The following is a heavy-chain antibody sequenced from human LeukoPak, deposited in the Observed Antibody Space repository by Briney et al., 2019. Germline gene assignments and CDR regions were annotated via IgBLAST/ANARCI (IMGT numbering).Heavy chain of an antibody. V-gene: IGHV1-46*01. CDR2: INPGGGST. CDR1: GYTFISYY. CDR3: ARDRREQLVRGPWFDP. D-gene: IGHD6-13*01. Sequence: GASAKVSCKASGYTFISYYIHWVRQAPGQGLEWMGIINPGGGSTSRAQKFQGRVTMTTDTSTSTAYMELRSLRSDDTAVYYCARDRREQLVRGPWFDPWGQGTLVTVSS. J-gene: IGHJ5*02.